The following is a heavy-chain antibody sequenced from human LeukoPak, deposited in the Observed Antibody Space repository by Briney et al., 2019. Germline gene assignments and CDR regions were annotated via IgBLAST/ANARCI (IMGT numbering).Heavy chain of an antibody. J-gene: IGHJ3*02. CDR1: GFTVSSNY. CDR2: IYSGGST. CDR3: AKAAEI. Sequence: GGSLRLSCAASGFTVSSNYMSWVRQAPGKGLEWVSVIYSGGSTYYADSVKGRFTISRDNSKNTLYLQMRNLRVEDTAMYYCAKAAEIWGQGTMVTVSS. V-gene: IGHV3-53*01.